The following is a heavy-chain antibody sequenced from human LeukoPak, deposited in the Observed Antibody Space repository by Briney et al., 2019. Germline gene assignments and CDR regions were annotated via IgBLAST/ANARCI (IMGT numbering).Heavy chain of an antibody. CDR2: ISWNSGSI. Sequence: AGGSLRLSCAASGFTFDDYAMHWVRQAPGKGLEWVSGISWNSGSIGYADSVKGRFTISRDNAKNSLYLQMNSLRAEDTALYYCAKDIATVTTFPYYWGQGTLVTVSS. CDR1: GFTFDDYA. CDR3: AKDIATVTTFPYY. D-gene: IGHD4-17*01. V-gene: IGHV3-9*01. J-gene: IGHJ4*02.